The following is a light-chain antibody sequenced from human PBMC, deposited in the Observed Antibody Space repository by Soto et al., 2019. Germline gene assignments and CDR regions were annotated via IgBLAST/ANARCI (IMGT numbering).Light chain of an antibody. CDR1: SSDVGNYNF. J-gene: IGLJ1*01. CDR3: TSHAGTNYAFL. V-gene: IGLV2-8*01. CDR2: DVD. Sequence: QSALTQPPSASGSPGQSVTISCTGTSSDVGNYNFVSWYQQYPGKVPKLMIHDVDKRPSGIPDRFSGSKSGNTASLTISGLQAEDEADYYCTSHAGTNYAFLFGTGTKVTVL.